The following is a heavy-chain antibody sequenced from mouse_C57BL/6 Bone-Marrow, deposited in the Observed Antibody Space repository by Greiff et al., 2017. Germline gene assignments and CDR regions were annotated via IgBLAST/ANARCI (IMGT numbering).Heavy chain of an antibody. D-gene: IGHD1-1*01. Sequence: EVKLMESGPGLAKPSQTLSLTCSVTGYSITSDYWNWIRKFPGNKLEYMGYISYSGSTYYNPSLKSRISITRDTSKNQYYLQLNSVTTEDTATYYCARCSARYYYAMDYWGQGTSVTVSS. J-gene: IGHJ4*01. V-gene: IGHV3-8*01. CDR1: GYSITSDY. CDR3: ARCSARYYYAMDY. CDR2: ISYSGST.